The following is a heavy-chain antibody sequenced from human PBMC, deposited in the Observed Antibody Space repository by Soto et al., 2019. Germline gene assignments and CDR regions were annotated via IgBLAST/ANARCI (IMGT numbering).Heavy chain of an antibody. J-gene: IGHJ4*02. Sequence: ESGGGLVQPGGSLRLSCAASGFTFSSYEMNWVRQAPGKGLEWVSYISSSGSTIYYADSVKGRFTISRDNAKNSLYLQMNSLRAEDTAVYYCARDRPWYSGSYSGFDYWGQGTLVTVSS. CDR2: ISSSGSTI. D-gene: IGHD1-26*01. V-gene: IGHV3-48*03. CDR1: GFTFSSYE. CDR3: ARDRPWYSGSYSGFDY.